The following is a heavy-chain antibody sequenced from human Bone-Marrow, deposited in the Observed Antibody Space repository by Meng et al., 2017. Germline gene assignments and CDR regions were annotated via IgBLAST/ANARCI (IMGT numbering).Heavy chain of an antibody. V-gene: IGHV4-4*07. CDR2: IYTSGST. Sequence: SETLSLTCTVSGGSISSYYWSWIRQPAGKGLEWIGRIYTSGSTNYNPSLKSRVTMSVDTSKNQFSLKLSSVTAADTAVYYCARVGHGSGQLYFDYWGQGTLVTVSS. D-gene: IGHD3-10*01. CDR3: ARVGHGSGQLYFDY. CDR1: GGSISSYY. J-gene: IGHJ4*02.